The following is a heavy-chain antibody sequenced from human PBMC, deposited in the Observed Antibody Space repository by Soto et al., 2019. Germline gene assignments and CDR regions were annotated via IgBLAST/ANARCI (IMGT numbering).Heavy chain of an antibody. CDR3: ARESGSRSSDKNDFYYYYNLGV. J-gene: IGHJ6*03. CDR1: GGSVSSGNSY. Sequence: SETLSLTCIVSGGSVSSGNSYWTWVRQPPGKGLEWIGYMYYNGSPNLNPSLKSRVTISLDTSKDQFSLTLSSVTAADTAVYFCARESGSRSSDKNDFYYYYNLGVWGQGTTVTVSS. D-gene: IGHD3-3*01. V-gene: IGHV4-61*01. CDR2: MYYNGSP.